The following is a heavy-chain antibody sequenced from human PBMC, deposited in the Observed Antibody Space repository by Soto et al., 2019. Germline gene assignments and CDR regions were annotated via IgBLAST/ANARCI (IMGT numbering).Heavy chain of an antibody. V-gene: IGHV4-59*08. J-gene: IGHJ4*02. CDR1: GGSISSYY. D-gene: IGHD4-17*01. CDR3: ARRYGPGFDY. Sequence: QVQLQESGPGLVKPSETLSLTCTVAGGSISSYYWSWIRKPPGKGLEWIGYIYYSGSTNYNPSLKRRVTISVDTSKHQFSLKLISGTAADTAVYYCARRYGPGFDYWGQGTLVTVSS. CDR2: IYYSGST.